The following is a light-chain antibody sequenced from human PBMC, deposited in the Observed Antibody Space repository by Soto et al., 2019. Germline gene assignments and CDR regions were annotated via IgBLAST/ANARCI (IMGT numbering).Light chain of an antibody. CDR3: QQYGSSPPYT. V-gene: IGKV3-20*01. CDR2: GSS. Sequence: EVVLTQSPGTLSLSPGERASLSCRASQSVSNNYLAWYQQKPGQSPKILIFGSSDRATGIPDRFSGSGSGTDFTLTIIRLEPEDFAVYYWQQYGSSPPYTFGQGTKLEIK. CDR1: QSVSNNY. J-gene: IGKJ2*01.